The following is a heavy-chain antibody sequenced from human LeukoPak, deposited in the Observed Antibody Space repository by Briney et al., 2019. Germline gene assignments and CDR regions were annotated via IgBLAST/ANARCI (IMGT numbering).Heavy chain of an antibody. J-gene: IGHJ4*02. V-gene: IGHV3-21*01. CDR1: GFTFSRYS. CDR2: ISTGSTYI. D-gene: IGHD3-22*01. Sequence: GGSLRLSCTASGFTFSRYSMKWVRQAPGKGLEWISSISTGSTYINFADSVKGRFTISRDNAKNSLYLQMSSLRAEDTAVYYCETYDSAGRGYWGQGTLVTVSS. CDR3: ETYDSAGRGY.